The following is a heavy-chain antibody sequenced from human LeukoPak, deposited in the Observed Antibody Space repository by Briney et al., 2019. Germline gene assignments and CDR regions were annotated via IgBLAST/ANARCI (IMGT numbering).Heavy chain of an antibody. J-gene: IGHJ6*02. D-gene: IGHD6-13*01. CDR1: GFIFSSYS. CDR3: AKAASSSWPSYYYGMDV. CDR2: ITGSGGNT. Sequence: GGSLRLSCAASGFIFSSYSMSWVRQAPGKGLEWVSVITGSGGNTYYADSVKGRFTISKDNSKNTVYLQMSSLRVGDTAVYYCAKAASSSWPSYYYGMDVWGQGTTVTVSS. V-gene: IGHV3-23*01.